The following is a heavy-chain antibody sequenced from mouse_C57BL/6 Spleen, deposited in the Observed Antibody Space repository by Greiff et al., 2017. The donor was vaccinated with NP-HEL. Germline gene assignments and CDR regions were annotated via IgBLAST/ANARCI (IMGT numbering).Heavy chain of an antibody. CDR3: AREGGYDRRVFDY. J-gene: IGHJ2*01. D-gene: IGHD2-2*01. CDR2: ISDGGSYT. Sequence: EVQLVESGGGLVKPGGSLKLSCAASGFTFSSYAMSWVRQTPEKRLEWVATISDGGSYTYYPDNVKGRFTISRDNAKNNLYLQMSHLKSEDTAMYYCAREGGYDRRVFDYWGQGTTLTVSS. V-gene: IGHV5-4*01. CDR1: GFTFSSYA.